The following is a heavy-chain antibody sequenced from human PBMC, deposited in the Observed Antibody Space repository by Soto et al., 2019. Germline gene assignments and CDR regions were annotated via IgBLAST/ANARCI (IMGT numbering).Heavy chain of an antibody. CDR3: ARGSGPNDAFDI. V-gene: IGHV4-61*01. J-gene: IGHJ3*02. D-gene: IGHD2-15*01. Sequence: TSETLSLTCTVSGGSVSSGSYYWSWIRQPPGKGLEWIGYIYYSGSTNYNPSLKSRVTISVDTSKNQFSLKLSSVTAADTAVYYCARGSGPNDAFDIWGQGTMVT. CDR2: IYYSGST. CDR1: GGSVSSGSYY.